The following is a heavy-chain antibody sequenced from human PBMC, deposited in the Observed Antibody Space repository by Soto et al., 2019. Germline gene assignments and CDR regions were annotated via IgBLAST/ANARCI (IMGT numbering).Heavy chain of an antibody. CDR2: ISGSGGST. D-gene: IGHD3-16*01. CDR1: GFTFSSYA. V-gene: IGHV3-23*01. Sequence: PGGSLRLSCAASGFTFSSYAMSWVRQAPGKGLEWVSAISGSGGSTYYADSVKGRFTISRDNSKNTLYLQMNSLRAEDTAVYYCAKVRLWGSGTSGGLDYWGQGTLVTVSS. J-gene: IGHJ4*02. CDR3: AKVRLWGSGTSGGLDY.